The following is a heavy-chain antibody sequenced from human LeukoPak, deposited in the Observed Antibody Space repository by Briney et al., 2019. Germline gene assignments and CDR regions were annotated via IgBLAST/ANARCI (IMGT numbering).Heavy chain of an antibody. Sequence: GGSLRLSCAASGFPFANTWMHWVRQAPGKGLVWVSLINNDGSTRSYVDSVKGRFTISRDSAKNTVYLQMNSLRAEDTAAYYCAIGGTYGSGSWGQGTLVTVSS. J-gene: IGHJ4*02. D-gene: IGHD3-10*01. CDR3: AIGGTYGSGS. CDR1: GFPFANTW. CDR2: INNDGSTR. V-gene: IGHV3-74*01.